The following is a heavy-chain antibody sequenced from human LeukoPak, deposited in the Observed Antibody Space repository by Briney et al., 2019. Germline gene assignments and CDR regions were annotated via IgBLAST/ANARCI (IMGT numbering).Heavy chain of an antibody. V-gene: IGHV1-24*01. CDR3: ATRYCSGGSCPNYYYYYINV. Sequence: ASVKVSCKVSGYTLTELSMHWVRQAPGKGLEWMGCFDPEVGKTIYAQKFQGRVTMTEDTSTDTAYMELSSLRSEDTAVYYCATRYCSGGSCPNYYYYYINVWGKGTTVTISS. CDR1: GYTLTELS. D-gene: IGHD2-15*01. J-gene: IGHJ6*03. CDR2: FDPEVGKT.